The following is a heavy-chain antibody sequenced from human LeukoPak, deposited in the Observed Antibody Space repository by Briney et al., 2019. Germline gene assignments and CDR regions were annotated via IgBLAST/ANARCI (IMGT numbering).Heavy chain of an antibody. CDR3: ARASASYFDY. Sequence: GGSLRLSCVGSAFTFSSSWMNWVRQAPGKGLEWVANINEDGSKKSYVDSVKGRFTISRDNAKNSLFLQMSSLRAEDTAVYYCARASASYFDYWGQGTLVTVSS. CDR1: AFTFSSSW. J-gene: IGHJ4*02. V-gene: IGHV3-7*04. CDR2: INEDGSKK.